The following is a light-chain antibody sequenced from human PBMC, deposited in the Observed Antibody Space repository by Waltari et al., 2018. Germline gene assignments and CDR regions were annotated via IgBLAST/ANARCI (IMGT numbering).Light chain of an antibody. CDR3: CSFTSRSTWV. V-gene: IGLV2-14*01. CDR2: DVS. CDR1: SRDVGGYNY. Sequence: QSALTQPASVSGSPGQSITISCTGTSRDVGGYNYASWYQQHPGKVPKLLIFDVSNRPSGVSNRFSGSKSGNTASLTISGLQAEDESDYYCCSFTSRSTWVFGGGTKLTVL. J-gene: IGLJ3*02.